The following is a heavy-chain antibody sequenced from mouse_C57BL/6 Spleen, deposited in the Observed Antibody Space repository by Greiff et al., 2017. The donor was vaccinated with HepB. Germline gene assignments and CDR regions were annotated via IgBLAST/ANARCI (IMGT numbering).Heavy chain of an antibody. Sequence: VQLQQPGAELVKPGASVKVSCKASGYTFTSYWMHWVKQRPGQGLEWIGEIYPRSGNTYYNEKFKGKATLTADKSSSTAYMELRSLTSEDSAVSCWAREVNGINYFDYWGQGTTLTVSS. J-gene: IGHJ2*01. CDR2: IYPRSGNT. CDR3: AREVNGINYFDY. CDR1: GYTFTSYW. D-gene: IGHD2-1*01. V-gene: IGHV1S81*02.